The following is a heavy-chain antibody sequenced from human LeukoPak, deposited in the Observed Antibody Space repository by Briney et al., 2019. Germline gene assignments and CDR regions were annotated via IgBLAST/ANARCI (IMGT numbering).Heavy chain of an antibody. Sequence: SQTLSLTCAISGDSVSSNSAAWNWIRQSPSRGLEWLGRTYYRSKWYNDYAVSVKSRITTNPDTSRNQFSLQLNSVTPEDTAVYYCARGDCSSTSCYIPYWGQGTLVTVSS. J-gene: IGHJ4*02. CDR2: TYYRSKWYN. CDR1: GDSVSSNSAA. CDR3: ARGDCSSTSCYIPY. V-gene: IGHV6-1*01. D-gene: IGHD2-2*02.